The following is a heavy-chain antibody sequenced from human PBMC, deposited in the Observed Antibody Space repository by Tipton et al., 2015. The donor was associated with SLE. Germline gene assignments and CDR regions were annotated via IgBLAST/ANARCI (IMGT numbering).Heavy chain of an antibody. CDR3: ASWGPIVYYYYYMDV. CDR1: GGSFRSGPYS. V-gene: IGHV4-30-2*01. Sequence: TLSLTCTVSGGSFRSGPYSWGWIRQPAGRGLEWIGYIYPSESTNYNPSLKSRVTISVDTSKNQFSLKLSSVTAADTAVYYCASWGPIVYYYYYMDVWGKGTTVTVSS. D-gene: IGHD3-16*01. J-gene: IGHJ6*03. CDR2: IYPSEST.